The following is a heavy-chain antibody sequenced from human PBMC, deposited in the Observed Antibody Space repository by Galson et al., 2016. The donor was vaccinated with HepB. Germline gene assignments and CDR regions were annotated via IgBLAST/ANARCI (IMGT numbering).Heavy chain of an antibody. CDR1: GFIFSTYS. CDR2: ISSGSAYR. D-gene: IGHD6-19*01. V-gene: IGHV3-21*01. J-gene: IGHJ3*02. CDR3: ARMRYSSGWLDGFDI. Sequence: SLRLSCAASGFIFSTYSMNWVRQAPGKGLEWVSSISSGSAYRYYADSVKGRFTISRDNAKKSLYLQMNSRRAEDTAVYYCARMRYSSGWLDGFDIWGQGTMVTVSS.